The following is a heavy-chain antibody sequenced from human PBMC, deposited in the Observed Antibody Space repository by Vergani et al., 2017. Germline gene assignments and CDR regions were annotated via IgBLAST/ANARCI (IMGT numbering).Heavy chain of an antibody. D-gene: IGHD3-22*01. CDR3: ANSYLSGYDY. CDR1: GFTFSSYG. CDR2: IRYDGSNK. Sequence: QVQLVESGGGVVQPGGSLRLSCAASGFTFSSYGMHWVRQAPGKGLEWVAFIRYDGSNKYYADSVKGRFTISRDNSKNTLYLQMNSLRAEDTAVYYCANSYLSGYDYWGQGTLVTVSS. V-gene: IGHV3-30*02. J-gene: IGHJ4*02.